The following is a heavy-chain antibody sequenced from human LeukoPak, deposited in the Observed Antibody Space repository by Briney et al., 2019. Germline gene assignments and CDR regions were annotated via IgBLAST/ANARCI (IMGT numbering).Heavy chain of an antibody. V-gene: IGHV1-69*04. CDR3: ARVARYCSGGSCYKDY. CDR1: GYTFTSYD. CDR2: IIPILGIA. D-gene: IGHD2-15*01. Sequence: ASVKVSCKASGYTFTSYDINWVRQAPGQGLEWMGRIIPILGIANYAQKFQGRVTITADKSYMELSSLRSEDTAVYYCARVARYCSGGSCYKDYWGQGTLVTVSS. J-gene: IGHJ4*02.